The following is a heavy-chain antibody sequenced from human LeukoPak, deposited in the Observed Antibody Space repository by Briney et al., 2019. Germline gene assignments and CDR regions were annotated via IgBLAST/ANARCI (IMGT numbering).Heavy chain of an antibody. CDR3: ARCTSYCSSTSCHDDYYYYYYMDV. CDR2: INHSGST. J-gene: IGHJ6*03. Sequence: PSETLSLTSAVSGGSFSGYYWSWIRQPPGKGLEWIGEINHSGSTNYNPSIKSRVTISVDTSKNQFSLKLSSVTAVDTAVYCCARCTSYCSSTSCHDDYYYYYYMDVWGKGTTVTVSS. CDR1: GGSFSGYY. V-gene: IGHV4-34*01. D-gene: IGHD2-2*01.